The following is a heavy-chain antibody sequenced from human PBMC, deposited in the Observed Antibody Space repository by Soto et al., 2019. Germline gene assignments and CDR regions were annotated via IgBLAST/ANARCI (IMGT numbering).Heavy chain of an antibody. Sequence: EVQLVESGGGLVQPGGSLRLSCAASGFTFSSYWMSWVRQAPGKGLEWVAKIKEDGSEKYYVDSVKGRFTISRDNPKNSLDLQMNSLRAEDAAVYFCAREGYSSSWYPVDYWGQGTLVTVSS. CDR2: IKEDGSEK. J-gene: IGHJ4*02. CDR1: GFTFSSYW. V-gene: IGHV3-7*01. D-gene: IGHD6-13*01. CDR3: AREGYSSSWYPVDY.